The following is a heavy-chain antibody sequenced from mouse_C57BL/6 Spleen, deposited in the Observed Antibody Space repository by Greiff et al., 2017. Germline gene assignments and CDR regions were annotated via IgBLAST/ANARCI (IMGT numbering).Heavy chain of an antibody. V-gene: IGHV1-52*01. CDR2: IDPSDSET. J-gene: IGHJ2*01. CDR1: GYTFTSYW. CDR3: AIFIATVVEGFDY. D-gene: IGHD1-1*01. Sequence: QVQLQQPGAELVRPGSSVKLSCTASGYTFTSYWMHWVKQRPIQGLEWIGNIDPSDSETHYNQKFKDKATLTVDKSSSTAYMQLSSLTSEDSAVYYCAIFIATVVEGFDYWGQGTTLTVSS.